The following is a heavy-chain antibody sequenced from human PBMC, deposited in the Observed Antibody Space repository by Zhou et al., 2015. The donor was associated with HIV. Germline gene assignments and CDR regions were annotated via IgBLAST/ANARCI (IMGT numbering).Heavy chain of an antibody. D-gene: IGHD3-9*01. Sequence: QVQLVQSGAEVKKPGSPVKVSCKSSGGTSNIYALTWVRQAPGQGLEWMGGIIPIFGTVKYAQKLQGRVTITADRSTNIAYLELGSLRSDDTAIYYCARSRDFAKSPKYFYDILTGYSPHWGQGTLVTVSS. J-gene: IGHJ4*02. CDR1: GGTSNIYA. V-gene: IGHV1-69*06. CDR3: ARSRDFAKSPKYFYDILTGYSPH. CDR2: IIPIFGTV.